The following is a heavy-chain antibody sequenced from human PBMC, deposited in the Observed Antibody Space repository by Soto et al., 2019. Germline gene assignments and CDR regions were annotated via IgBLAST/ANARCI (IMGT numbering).Heavy chain of an antibody. J-gene: IGHJ3*02. CDR1: GGTFSSYA. CDR2: IIPIFGTA. V-gene: IGHV1-69*13. D-gene: IGHD4-17*01. CDR3: ARNTVTKGAFDI. Sequence: SVKVSCNASGGTFSSYAFSWVRQAPGQGLEWMGGIIPIFGTANYGQKFQGRVTITADESTSTAYMELSSLRSEHTAAYYCARNTVTKGAFDIWGQGTMVTVSS.